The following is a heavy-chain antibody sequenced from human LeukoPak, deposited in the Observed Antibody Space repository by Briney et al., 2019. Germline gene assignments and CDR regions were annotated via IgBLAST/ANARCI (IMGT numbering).Heavy chain of an antibody. Sequence: GGSLRLSCAASGFTFSAYAMNWVRQAPGKGLEWVSGISASGGNTYYADSVKGRFTISRDNSKNTLYLQIHSLRAEDTAVYYCAKFDYCDYWGQGTLVTVSS. V-gene: IGHV3-23*01. CDR1: GFTFSAYA. CDR2: ISASGGNT. CDR3: AKFDYCDY. J-gene: IGHJ4*02.